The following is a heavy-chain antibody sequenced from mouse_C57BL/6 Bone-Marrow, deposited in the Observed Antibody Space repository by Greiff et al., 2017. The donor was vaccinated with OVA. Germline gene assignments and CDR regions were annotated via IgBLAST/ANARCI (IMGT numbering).Heavy chain of an antibody. CDR2: ISSGSSTI. V-gene: IGHV5-17*01. CDR1: GFTFSDYG. J-gene: IGHJ4*01. D-gene: IGHD1-1*01. Sequence: EVQRVESGGGLVKPGGSLKLSCAASGFTFSDYGMHWVRQAPEKGLEWVAYISSGSSTIYYADTVKGRFTISRDNAKNTLFLQMTSLRSEDTAMYYCARRDYYGAMDYWGQGTSVTVSS. CDR3: ARRDYYGAMDY.